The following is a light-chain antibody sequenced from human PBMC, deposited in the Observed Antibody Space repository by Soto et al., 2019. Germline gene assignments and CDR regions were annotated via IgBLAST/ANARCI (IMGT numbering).Light chain of an antibody. Sequence: EIVLTQSPATLSLSPGERATLSCRASQSVSSYLAWNQQKPGQAPRLLIYDASNRATGIPARFSGSGSGTDFTLTISSLEPEDFVVYYCQQRSNWLTFGGGTKVEIK. CDR2: DAS. CDR1: QSVSSY. J-gene: IGKJ4*01. CDR3: QQRSNWLT. V-gene: IGKV3-11*01.